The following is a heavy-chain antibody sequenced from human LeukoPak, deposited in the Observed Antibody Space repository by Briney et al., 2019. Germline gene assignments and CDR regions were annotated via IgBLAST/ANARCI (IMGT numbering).Heavy chain of an antibody. V-gene: IGHV4-39*07. D-gene: IGHD2-2*02. CDR2: INHSGST. CDR3: ARGHIVVVPAAILRARASNWFDP. CDR1: GGSINSISSNNYH. Sequence: SETLSLTCIVSGGSINSISSNNYHWGWIRQPPGKGLEWIGEINHSGSTNYNPSLKSRVTISVDTSKNQFSLKLSSVTAADTAVYYCARGHIVVVPAAILRARASNWFDPWGQGTLVTVSS. J-gene: IGHJ5*02.